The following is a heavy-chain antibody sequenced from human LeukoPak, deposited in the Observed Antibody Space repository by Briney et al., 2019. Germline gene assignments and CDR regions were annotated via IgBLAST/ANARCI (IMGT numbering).Heavy chain of an antibody. CDR3: ARDGARFTPRKAMVISSFDY. CDR1: GFTFSDYY. Sequence: GGSLRLSCAASGFTFSDYYMNWIRQAPGKGLEWVSYISSSGSTIYYADSVKGRFTISRDNAKNSLYLQMNSLRAEDTAVYYCARDGARFTPRKAMVISSFDYWGQGTLVTVSS. CDR2: ISSSGSTI. D-gene: IGHD5-18*01. J-gene: IGHJ4*02. V-gene: IGHV3-11*01.